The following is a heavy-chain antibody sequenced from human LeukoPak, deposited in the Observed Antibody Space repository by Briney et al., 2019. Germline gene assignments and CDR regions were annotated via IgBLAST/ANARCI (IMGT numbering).Heavy chain of an antibody. CDR3: ARGGKAAAGTYDY. CDR2: INHSGST. J-gene: IGHJ4*02. D-gene: IGHD6-13*01. Sequence: SETLSLTCAVYGGSFSGYYWSWIRQPPGKGLEWIGEINHSGSTNYSPSLKSRVTISVDTSKNQFSLKLSSVTAADTAVYYCARGGKAAAGTYDYWGQGTLVTVSS. CDR1: GGSFSGYY. V-gene: IGHV4-34*01.